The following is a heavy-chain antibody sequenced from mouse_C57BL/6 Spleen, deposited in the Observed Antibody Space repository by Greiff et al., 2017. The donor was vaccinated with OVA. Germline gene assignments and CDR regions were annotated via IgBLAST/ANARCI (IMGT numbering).Heavy chain of an antibody. Sequence: EVKVVESGGGLVKPGGSLKLSCAASGFTFSSYAMSWVRQTPEKRLEWVATISDGGSYTYYPDTVKGRFTISRDNAKNNLYLQMRHLKSEDTAMYYCARKGFYGNYGDYFDYWGQGTTLTVSS. CDR3: ARKGFYGNYGDYFDY. CDR2: ISDGGSYT. D-gene: IGHD2-1*01. J-gene: IGHJ2*01. V-gene: IGHV5-4*03. CDR1: GFTFSSYA.